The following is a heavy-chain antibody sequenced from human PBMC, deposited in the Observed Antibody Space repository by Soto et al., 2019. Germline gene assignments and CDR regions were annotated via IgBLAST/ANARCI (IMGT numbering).Heavy chain of an antibody. D-gene: IGHD3-3*01. CDR3: AKDPNYDFWSGYSGTGWFDP. CDR1: GFIFSSYS. V-gene: IGHV3-21*01. Sequence: GESLKISCAASGFIFSSYSMNWVRQAPGKGLEWVSSITASSSFMYYADSVKGRFTISRDNAKNSLYLQMNSLRAEDAAVYYCAKDPNYDFWSGYSGTGWFDPWGQGTLVTVSS. J-gene: IGHJ5*02. CDR2: ITASSSFM.